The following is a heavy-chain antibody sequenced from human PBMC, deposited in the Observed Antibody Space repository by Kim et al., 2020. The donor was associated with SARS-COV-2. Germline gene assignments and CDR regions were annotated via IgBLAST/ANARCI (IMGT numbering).Heavy chain of an antibody. V-gene: IGHV4-30-4*01. CDR1: GGSIGSGDYY. CDR3: ARDRDRAGSGPSSEY. J-gene: IGHJ4*01. Sequence: SETLSLTCTVSGGSIGSGDYYWSWIRQPPGKGLEWIGFIHPSGSTYYNPSLRSRVIISADTSRNQLSLKLSSVTATDTAVYYCARDRDRAGSGPSSEYWG. CDR2: IHPSGST. D-gene: IGHD3-10*01.